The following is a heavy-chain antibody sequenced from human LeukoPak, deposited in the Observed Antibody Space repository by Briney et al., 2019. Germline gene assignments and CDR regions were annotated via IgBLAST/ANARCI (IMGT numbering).Heavy chain of an antibody. D-gene: IGHD2-2*01. CDR1: GGSISSYY. Sequence: SETLSLTCTVSGGSISSYYWSWIWQPPGKGLEWIGYIYYSGSTNYNPSLKSRVTISVDTSKNQFSLKLSSVTAADTAVYYCARYQLLLGGAFDIWGQGTMVTVSS. CDR2: IYYSGST. CDR3: ARYQLLLGGAFDI. J-gene: IGHJ3*02. V-gene: IGHV4-59*01.